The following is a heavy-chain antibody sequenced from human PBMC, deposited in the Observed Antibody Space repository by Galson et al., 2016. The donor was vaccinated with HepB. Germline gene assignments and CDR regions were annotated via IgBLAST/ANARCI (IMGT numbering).Heavy chain of an antibody. CDR2: IRGGGEAT. Sequence: SLRLSCAASGSTFSSYCMGWVRQAPGKGLEWISAIRGGGEATLDAASLKGRFAVSSDNSKNTRYLQMNSLRAEDTAVYFCATRGPPGAITGSGYFQHWGQGTLVTVSS. CDR3: ATRGPPGAITGSGYFQH. CDR1: GSTFSSYC. J-gene: IGHJ1*01. V-gene: IGHV3-23*01. D-gene: IGHD3-10*01.